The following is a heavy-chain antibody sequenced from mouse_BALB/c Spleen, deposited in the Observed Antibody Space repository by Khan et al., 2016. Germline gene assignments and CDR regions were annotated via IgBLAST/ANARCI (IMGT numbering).Heavy chain of an antibody. J-gene: IGHJ2*01. CDR3: AREDYGNYGDYFDY. CDR1: GFTFSSYA. V-gene: IGHV5-6-5*01. D-gene: IGHD2-1*01. Sequence: EVELVESGGGLVKPGGSLKLSCAASGFTFSSYAMSWVRQTPEKRLEWVASISSGGSTYYPDSVKGRFTISRDNARNILNLQMSSLRSEDTAMYYCAREDYGNYGDYFDYWGQGTTRTGSS. CDR2: ISSGGST.